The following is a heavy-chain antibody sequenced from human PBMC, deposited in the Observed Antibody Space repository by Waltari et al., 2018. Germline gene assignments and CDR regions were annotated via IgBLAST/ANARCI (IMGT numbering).Heavy chain of an antibody. J-gene: IGHJ6*02. CDR1: GFTFKNRT. V-gene: IGHV3-21*02. CDR3: ASRVSSPGGLDV. CDR2: ISSKSTYI. D-gene: IGHD3-16*01. Sequence: EVQLVESGGGLVKPGGSPRLSCSASGFTFKNRTMTWVRQAPGKGRGWVASISSKSTYIFYADSVKGGFTISRDNADNSLTLQMNSLEAADTALYYCASRVSSPGGLDVWGQGTTVTVSS.